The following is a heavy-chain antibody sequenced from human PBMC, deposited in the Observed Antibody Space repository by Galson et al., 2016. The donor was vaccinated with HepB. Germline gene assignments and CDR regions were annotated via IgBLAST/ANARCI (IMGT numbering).Heavy chain of an antibody. J-gene: IGHJ6*02. V-gene: IGHV3-66*04. CDR1: GFNVSNYY. D-gene: IGHD5-24*01. CDR3: ARHNARRWNLQFHYYYYGMDV. Sequence: SLRLSCAASGFNVSNYYMSWVRQAPGKGLEWVSIIYSGLSTYYADSVRGRFIISRDNSKNTVFLQMNSLRAEDAAVYYCARHNARRWNLQFHYYYYGMDVWGQGTTVTVSS. CDR2: IYSGLST.